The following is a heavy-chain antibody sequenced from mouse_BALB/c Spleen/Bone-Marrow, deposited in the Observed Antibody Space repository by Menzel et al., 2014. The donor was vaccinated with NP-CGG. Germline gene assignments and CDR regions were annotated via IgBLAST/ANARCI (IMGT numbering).Heavy chain of an antibody. CDR2: IWGDGST. CDR1: GFSLTGYG. CDR3: ARDRGYDSYYAMDY. V-gene: IGHV2-6-7*01. J-gene: IGHJ4*01. D-gene: IGHD2-2*01. Sequence: VQRVESGPGLVAPSQSLSITCTVSGFSLTGYGVNWVRQPPGKGKEWLGMIWGDGSTDYNSALKSRLSISKDNSKSQVFLKMNSLQTDDTARYYCARDRGYDSYYAMDYWGQGTSVTVSS.